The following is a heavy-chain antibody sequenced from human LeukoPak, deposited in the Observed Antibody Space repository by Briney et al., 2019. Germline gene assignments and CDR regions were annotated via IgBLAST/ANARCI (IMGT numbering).Heavy chain of an antibody. CDR3: ARGGIMITF. V-gene: IGHV4-38-2*02. CDR2: IYHSGST. Sequence: SETLSLTCTVSGYSISSGYYWGWIRQPPGKGLEWIGSIYHSGSTYYNPSLKSRVTISVDTSKNQFSLKLSSVTAADTAVYYCARGGIMITFGGQGTLVTVSS. D-gene: IGHD3-16*01. CDR1: GYSISSGYY. J-gene: IGHJ4*02.